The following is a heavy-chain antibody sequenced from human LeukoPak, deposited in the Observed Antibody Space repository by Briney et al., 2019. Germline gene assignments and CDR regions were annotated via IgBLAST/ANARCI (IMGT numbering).Heavy chain of an antibody. Sequence: PSETLSLTCTVSGGSISSYYWSWIRQPPGKGLEWIGYIYYSGSTNYNPSLKSRVTISVDTSKNQFSLKLSSVTAADTAVYYCACTPGYSYGYSFDYWGQGTLVTVSS. J-gene: IGHJ4*02. D-gene: IGHD5-18*01. V-gene: IGHV4-59*12. CDR2: IYYSGST. CDR3: ACTPGYSYGYSFDY. CDR1: GGSISSYY.